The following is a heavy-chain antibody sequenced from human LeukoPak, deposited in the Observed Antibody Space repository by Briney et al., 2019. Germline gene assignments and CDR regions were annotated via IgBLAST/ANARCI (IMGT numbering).Heavy chain of an antibody. D-gene: IGHD2-21*02. CDR3: ARHWRHDCSGSYAFDY. V-gene: IGHV4-59*08. CDR2: LYFSGST. CDR1: GDSISSYY. J-gene: IGHJ4*02. Sequence: SETLSLTCTVSGDSISSYYWSWIRQPPGRGLEWIGYLYFSGSTSYNPSLKSRVTISVDTSKNQLSLKLSSVTAADTAVYYCARHWRHDCSGSYAFDYWGQGTLVTVSS.